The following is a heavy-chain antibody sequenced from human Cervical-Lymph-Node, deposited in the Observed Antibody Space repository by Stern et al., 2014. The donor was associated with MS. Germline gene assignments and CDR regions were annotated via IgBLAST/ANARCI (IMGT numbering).Heavy chain of an antibody. CDR2: IFPVFGTP. V-gene: IGHV1-69*01. CDR1: GGTFSKFP. J-gene: IGHJ5*02. Sequence: VQLVQSGAEVTKPWSSAKVSCKASGGTFSKFPSSWVRPAPGQALEWMGGIFPVFGTPTYAQEFRGRVTITADVSTSTVYMELSSLRSDDTAVYYCALSSETSDRWYSLGYDLWGQGTLVTVSS. CDR3: ALSSETSDRWYSLGYDL. D-gene: IGHD6-13*01.